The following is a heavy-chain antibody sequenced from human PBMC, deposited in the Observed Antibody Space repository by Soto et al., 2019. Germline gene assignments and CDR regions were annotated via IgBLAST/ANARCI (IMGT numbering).Heavy chain of an antibody. CDR3: AKKLGPSAFDL. CDR2: IIPVLDLS. Sequence: QVQLVQSGAEVKKPGSSVKVSCKASGGTFTDYTITWVRQAPGQGLEWMGRIIPVLDLSNYAQKLQGRVTITADKSTTTSYMELSGLTSEDTAVYYCAKKLGPSAFDLWGRGTLVTVSS. D-gene: IGHD1-26*01. CDR1: GGTFTDYT. J-gene: IGHJ2*01. V-gene: IGHV1-69*02.